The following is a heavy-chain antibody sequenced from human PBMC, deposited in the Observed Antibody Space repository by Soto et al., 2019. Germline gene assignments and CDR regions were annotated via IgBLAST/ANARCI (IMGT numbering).Heavy chain of an antibody. CDR3: ATVLRFSEWPDSNYYYYGMDV. V-gene: IGHV1-24*01. J-gene: IGHJ6*02. Sequence: RQAPGKGLEWVGGFDPEDGETIYAQKFQGRVTMTEDTSTDTAYMELSSLRSEDTAVYYCATVLRFSEWPDSNYYYYGMDVWGQGTTVTVSS. CDR2: FDPEDGET. D-gene: IGHD3-3*01.